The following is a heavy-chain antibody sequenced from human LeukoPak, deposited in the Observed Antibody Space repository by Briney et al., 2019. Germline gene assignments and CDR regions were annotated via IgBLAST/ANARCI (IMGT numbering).Heavy chain of an antibody. CDR1: GFTFSSYS. J-gene: IGHJ4*02. V-gene: IGHV3-21*01. Sequence: GGSLRLSCAASGFTFSSYSMNWVRQAPGKGLEWVSSISSSSSYIYYADSVKGRFTISRDNAKSSLYLQMNSLRAEDTAVYYCASWGRDILTGYYQFDYWGQGTLVTVSS. D-gene: IGHD3-9*01. CDR3: ASWGRDILTGYYQFDY. CDR2: ISSSSSYI.